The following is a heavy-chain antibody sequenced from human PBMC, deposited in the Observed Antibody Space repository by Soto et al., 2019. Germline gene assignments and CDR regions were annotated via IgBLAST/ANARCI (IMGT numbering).Heavy chain of an antibody. J-gene: IGHJ4*02. CDR3: AKGVGERDIVGVPAAIN. Sequence: EVQLLVSGGGLVQPGGSLRLSCAASGFTFSSYAMNWVRQAPGKGLEWVSAISGSGGSTYYADSVKGRFTISRDNSKNTLYLQMNSLRAEDTAVYYCAKGVGERDIVGVPAAINWGQGTLVTVSS. CDR2: ISGSGGST. D-gene: IGHD2-2*02. CDR1: GFTFSSYA. V-gene: IGHV3-23*01.